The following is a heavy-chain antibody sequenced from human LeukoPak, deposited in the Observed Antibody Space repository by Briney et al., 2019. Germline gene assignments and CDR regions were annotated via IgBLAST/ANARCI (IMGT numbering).Heavy chain of an antibody. J-gene: IGHJ4*02. V-gene: IGHV3-30*02. Sequence: GSLRLSCAASRFTFSSYGMHWVRQAPGKGLEWVAFISYDGSDEDYADSVKGRFSISRDNSKNTLYLQMNSLRSEDTALYYCAKDQCSGAAWLSCRYFDYWGQGTLVTVSS. CDR3: AKDQCSGAAWLSCRYFDY. CDR2: ISYDGSDE. D-gene: IGHD2-15*01. CDR1: RFTFSSYG.